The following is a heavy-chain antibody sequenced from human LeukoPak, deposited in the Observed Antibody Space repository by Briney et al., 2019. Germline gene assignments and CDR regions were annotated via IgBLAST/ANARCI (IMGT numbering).Heavy chain of an antibody. CDR2: VSTGSNYI. V-gene: IGHV3-21*01. CDR3: SRLRGYSYGYADY. D-gene: IGHD5-18*01. J-gene: IGHJ4*02. Sequence: GGSLRLSCTASGFTFSSYSLNWVRQAPGKGLEWVSSVSTGSNYIYYADSVKGRFTISRDNDKNSLYLQMNSLRVEDTAVYYCSRLRGYSYGYADYWGQGTLVTVSS. CDR1: GFTFSSYS.